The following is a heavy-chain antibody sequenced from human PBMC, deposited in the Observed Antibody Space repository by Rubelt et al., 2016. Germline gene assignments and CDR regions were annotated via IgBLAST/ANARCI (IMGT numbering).Heavy chain of an antibody. CDR1: G. CDR3: ARGYHYGSGTYPLDY. D-gene: IGHD3-10*01. V-gene: IGHV1-18*01. Sequence: GISWVRQAPGQGLEWMGWISAKNGKTDYAQRVQGRVTMTTDTSTSTAYMELSSLTSDDTALYYCARGYHYGSGTYPLDYWGQGTLVTVSS. J-gene: IGHJ4*02. CDR2: ISAKNGKT.